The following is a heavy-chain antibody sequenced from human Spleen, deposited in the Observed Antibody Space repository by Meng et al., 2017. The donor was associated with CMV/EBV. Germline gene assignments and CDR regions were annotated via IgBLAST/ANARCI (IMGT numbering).Heavy chain of an antibody. CDR2: INPNSGGT. V-gene: IGHV1-2*02. D-gene: IGHD2-2*01. CDR3: ARGSFIVVVPAAPDY. Sequence: SGYTFTGYYMHWVRQAPGQGLEWMGWINPNSGGTNYAQKFQGRVTMTRDTSIRTAYMELSRLRSDDTAVYYCARGSFIVVVPAAPDYWGQGTLVTVSS. CDR1: GYTFTGYY. J-gene: IGHJ4*02.